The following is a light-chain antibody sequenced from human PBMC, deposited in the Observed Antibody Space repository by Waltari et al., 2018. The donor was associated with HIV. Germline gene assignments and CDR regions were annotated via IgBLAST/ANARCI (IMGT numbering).Light chain of an antibody. V-gene: IGKV3-20*01. CDR1: HIVSSGY. J-gene: IGKJ1*01. CDR3: QQYGSSPLT. Sequence: VLTQSPGTLSLSPGERATLSCSARHIVSSGYLAWYQQKPGQAPRLLIYGASSRATGIPDRFSGSGSGTDFTLTIRTVEPEDVAVYYCQQYGSSPLTFGQGTKVEIK. CDR2: GAS.